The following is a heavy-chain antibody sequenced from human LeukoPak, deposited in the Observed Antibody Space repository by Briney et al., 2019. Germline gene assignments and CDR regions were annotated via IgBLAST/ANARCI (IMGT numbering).Heavy chain of an antibody. J-gene: IGHJ4*02. Sequence: ASVKVSCKASGYTFTSYGISWVRQAPGQGLEWMGWISAYNGNTNYAQKLQGGVTMTTDTSTSTAYMELRSLRSDDTAVYYCATRERSTWYGDLDYWGQGTLVTVSS. CDR2: ISAYNGNT. CDR1: GYTFTSYG. CDR3: ATRERSTWYGDLDY. V-gene: IGHV1-18*01. D-gene: IGHD6-13*01.